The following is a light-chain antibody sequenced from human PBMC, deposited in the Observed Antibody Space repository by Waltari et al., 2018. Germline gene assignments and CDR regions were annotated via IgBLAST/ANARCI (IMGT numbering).Light chain of an antibody. CDR2: WAS. Sequence: DIVMTQSPDSLAVSLGERATVNCKSSQSVLYSPNNKNYLAWYQQKPGQPPKRLIYWASTGESGVPDRFSGSGSGTDFTLTISSLQAEDVAVYYCQQYANTPRTFGQGTTVEIK. CDR3: QQYANTPRT. V-gene: IGKV4-1*01. J-gene: IGKJ1*01. CDR1: QSVLYSPNNKNY.